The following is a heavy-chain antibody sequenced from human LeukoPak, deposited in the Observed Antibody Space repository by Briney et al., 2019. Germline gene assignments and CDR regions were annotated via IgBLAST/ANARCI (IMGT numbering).Heavy chain of an antibody. CDR3: AGPGSGRHN. CDR1: GFTFSSYG. CDR2: ISYDGSNK. Sequence: GGSLRLSCAASGFTFSSYGMHWVRQAPGKGLEWVAVISYDGSNKYYADSVKGRFTISRDNSKNTLYLQMNSLRAEDTAVYYCAGPGSGRHNWGQGTLVTVSS. V-gene: IGHV3-30*03. J-gene: IGHJ4*02. D-gene: IGHD7-27*01.